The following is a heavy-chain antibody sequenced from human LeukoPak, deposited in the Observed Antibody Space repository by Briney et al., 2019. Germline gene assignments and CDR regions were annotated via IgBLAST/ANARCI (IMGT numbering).Heavy chain of an antibody. V-gene: IGHV1-8*01. CDR1: GYTFTSHD. CDR3: VRTPPNWGFDY. Sequence: ASVKVSCKASGYTFTSHDINWVRQATGQGLEWMGWMSPNSGDTGYAQKFQGRVTMTSDSTISTAYMELSSLRSEDTAIYYCVRTPPNWGFDYWGQGTLVTVSS. J-gene: IGHJ4*02. D-gene: IGHD7-27*01. CDR2: MSPNSGDT.